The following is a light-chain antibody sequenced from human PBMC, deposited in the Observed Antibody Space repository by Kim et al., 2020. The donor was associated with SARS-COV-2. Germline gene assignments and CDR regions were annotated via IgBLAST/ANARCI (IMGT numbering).Light chain of an antibody. CDR1: RSIDTY. CDR2: AAS. CDR3: QQSYSTPFT. J-gene: IGKJ4*01. V-gene: IGKV1-39*01. Sequence: DIQMPQSPSSLSASVGDRVTITCRASRSIDTYLNWYQQKVGKAPKLLIYAASSLQSGVPSRLSGSGSGTDFTLTISSLQPEDFATYYCQQSYSTPFTVGGGTKVDIK.